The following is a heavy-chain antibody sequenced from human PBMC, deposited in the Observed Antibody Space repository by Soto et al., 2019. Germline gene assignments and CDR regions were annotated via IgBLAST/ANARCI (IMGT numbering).Heavy chain of an antibody. J-gene: IGHJ3*02. Sequence: SETLSLTCTVSGGSISSGGYYWSWIRQHPGKGLEWIGYIYYSGSTYYNPSLKSRVTISVDTSKNQFSLKLSSVTAADTAVYYCARIVRMVDAIHGDPFDIWGQGTMVTV. CDR2: IYYSGST. CDR3: ARIVRMVDAIHGDPFDI. D-gene: IGHD2-8*01. V-gene: IGHV4-31*03. CDR1: GGSISSGGYY.